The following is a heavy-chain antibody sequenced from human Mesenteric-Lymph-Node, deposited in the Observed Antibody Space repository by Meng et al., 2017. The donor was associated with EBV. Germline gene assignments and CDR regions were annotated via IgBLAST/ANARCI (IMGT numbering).Heavy chain of an antibody. Sequence: LLLGSGGGLVRPGGSLGRSCAASGLTFSSYAMSWVRQAPGKGLEWVSAISGSGGSTYYADSVKGRFTISRDNSKNTLYLQMNSLRAEDTAVYYCAKPYSSGWVWGQGTLVTVSS. CDR3: AKPYSSGWV. J-gene: IGHJ4*02. CDR1: GLTFSSYA. V-gene: IGHV3-23*01. D-gene: IGHD6-19*01. CDR2: ISGSGGST.